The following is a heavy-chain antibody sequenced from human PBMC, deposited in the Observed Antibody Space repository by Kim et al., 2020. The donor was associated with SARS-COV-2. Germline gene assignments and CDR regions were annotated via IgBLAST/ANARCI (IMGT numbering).Heavy chain of an antibody. CDR1: GGSVSSGSYY. Sequence: SETLSLTCTVSGGSVSSGSYYWSWIRQPPGKGLEWIGYIYYSGSTNYNPSLKSRVTISVDTSKNQFSLKLSSVTAADTAVYYCARDPDSGWFDPWGQGTL. CDR2: IYYSGST. V-gene: IGHV4-61*01. CDR3: ARDPDSGWFDP. J-gene: IGHJ5*02.